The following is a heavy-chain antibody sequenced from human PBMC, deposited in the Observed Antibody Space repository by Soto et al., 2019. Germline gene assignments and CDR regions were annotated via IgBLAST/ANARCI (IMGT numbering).Heavy chain of an antibody. CDR3: ARASFSSTSCCDFDY. CDR2: IYYSGST. J-gene: IGHJ4*02. D-gene: IGHD2-2*01. CDR1: GGSISSGGYY. V-gene: IGHV4-31*03. Sequence: QVQLQESGPGLVKPSQTLSLTCTVSGGSISSGGYYWSWIRQHPGKGLEWIGYIYYSGSTYYNPSLKSRVTISVDTSKIQFSLKLSSVTAADTAVYYCARASFSSTSCCDFDYWCQGTLVTVSS.